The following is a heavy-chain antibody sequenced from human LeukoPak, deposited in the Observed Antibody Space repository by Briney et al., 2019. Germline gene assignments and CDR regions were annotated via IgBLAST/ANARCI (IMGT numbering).Heavy chain of an antibody. J-gene: IGHJ4*02. D-gene: IGHD3-3*01. CDR3: ARVYYDFWSGYPPFDY. CDR2: INPNSGGT. Sequence: ASVKVSCKASGYTFTGYYMHWVRQAPGQGLEWMGWINPNSGGTNYAQKFQGRVTITRDTSISTAYMELSRLRSDDTAVYYCARVYYDFWSGYPPFDYWGQGALVTVSS. V-gene: IGHV1-2*02. CDR1: GYTFTGYY.